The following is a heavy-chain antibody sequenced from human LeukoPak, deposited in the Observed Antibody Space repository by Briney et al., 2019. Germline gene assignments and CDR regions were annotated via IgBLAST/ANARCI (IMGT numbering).Heavy chain of an antibody. CDR3: ARDSPYGDYRDY. Sequence: GGSLRLSCAASGFTFSSYSMNWVRQAPGKGLEWVSSISSSSSYIYYADSVKGRFTISRDNAKNSLYLQMNSLRAEDTAVYYCARDSPYGDYRDYWGQGTLVTVSS. V-gene: IGHV3-21*01. J-gene: IGHJ4*02. CDR2: ISSSSSYI. CDR1: GFTFSSYS. D-gene: IGHD4-17*01.